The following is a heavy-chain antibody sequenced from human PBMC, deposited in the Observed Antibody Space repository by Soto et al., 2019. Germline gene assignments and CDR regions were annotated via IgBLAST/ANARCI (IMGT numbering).Heavy chain of an antibody. Sequence: ASVKVSCKASGYTFTSYGISWVRQAPGQGLEWMGWISAYNVNTNYAQKLQGRVTMTTDTSTSTAYMELRSLRSDDTAVYYCARDGYCSSTSCFSYYYYGMDVWGQGTTVTVSS. CDR1: GYTFTSYG. CDR3: ARDGYCSSTSCFSYYYYGMDV. V-gene: IGHV1-18*01. J-gene: IGHJ6*02. CDR2: ISAYNVNT. D-gene: IGHD2-2*01.